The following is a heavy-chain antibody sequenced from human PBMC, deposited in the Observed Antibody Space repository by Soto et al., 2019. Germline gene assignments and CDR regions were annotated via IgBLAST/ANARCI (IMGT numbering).Heavy chain of an antibody. CDR1: CRFLSSC. Sequence: VWVSWPRVWCRFLSSCIGFVRASRGQGLEWMGGIIPIFGTANYAQKFQGRVTITADESTSTAYMELSSLRSEDTAVYDGARDSGDYAVVAYFDYWGPGTRVNGSA. CDR2: IIPIFGTA. J-gene: IGHJ4*02. V-gene: IGHV1-69*01. D-gene: IGHD2-15*01. CDR3: ARDSGDYAVVAYFDY.